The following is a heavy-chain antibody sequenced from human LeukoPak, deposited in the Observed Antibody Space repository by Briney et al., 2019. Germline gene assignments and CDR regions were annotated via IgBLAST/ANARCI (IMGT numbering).Heavy chain of an antibody. D-gene: IGHD2-2*01. Sequence: GVLSLSCAASGFTFSSYGMHWVRQAPGKGLEWVAFIRYDGSNKYYADSVKGRFTISRDNSKNTLYLQMNSLRAEDTAVYYCAKDIVVVPDYMDVWGKGTTVTVSS. CDR3: AKDIVVVPDYMDV. J-gene: IGHJ6*03. V-gene: IGHV3-30*02. CDR1: GFTFSSYG. CDR2: IRYDGSNK.